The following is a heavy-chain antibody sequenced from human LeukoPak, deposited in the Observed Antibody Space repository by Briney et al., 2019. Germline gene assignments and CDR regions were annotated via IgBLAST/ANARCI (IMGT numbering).Heavy chain of an antibody. V-gene: IGHV3-21*01. Sequence: PGGSLRLSCAASGFTFSSYSMSWVRQAPGKGLEWVSSISSSSSYIYYADSVKGRFTISRDNAKNSLYLQMNSLRAEDTAVYYCARDQTEQWLVRASYYYYGMDVWGQGTTVTVSS. CDR3: ARDQTEQWLVRASYYYYGMDV. CDR2: ISSSSSYI. CDR1: GFTFSSYS. D-gene: IGHD6-19*01. J-gene: IGHJ6*02.